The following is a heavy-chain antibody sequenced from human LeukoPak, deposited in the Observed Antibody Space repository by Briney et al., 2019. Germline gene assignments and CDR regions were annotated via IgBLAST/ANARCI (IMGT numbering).Heavy chain of an antibody. CDR2: ISGSGGST. V-gene: IGHV3-23*01. D-gene: IGHD3-10*01. J-gene: IGHJ4*02. CDR1: GFTFSSYA. CDR3: AKSRITMVRGVITNVDY. Sequence: GGSLRLSCAASGFTFSSYAMSWVRQAPGKGLEWVSAISGSGGSTYYADSVKGRFTISRDSSKNTLYLQMNSLRAEDTAVYYCAKSRITMVRGVITNVDYWGQGTLVTVSS.